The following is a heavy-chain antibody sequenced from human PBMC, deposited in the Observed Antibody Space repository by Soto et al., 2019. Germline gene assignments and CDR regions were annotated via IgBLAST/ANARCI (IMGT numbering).Heavy chain of an antibody. CDR2: ISAYNGNT. J-gene: IGHJ4*02. CDR1: GYTFTSYG. V-gene: IGHV1-18*01. Sequence: ASVKVSCKASGYTFTSYGISWVRQAPGQGLEWMGWISAYNGNTNYAQKLQGRVTMTTDTSTSTAYMELGSLRSDDTAVYYCARDNTFVWNDDTNFDYWGQGTLVTVSS. D-gene: IGHD1-1*01. CDR3: ARDNTFVWNDDTNFDY.